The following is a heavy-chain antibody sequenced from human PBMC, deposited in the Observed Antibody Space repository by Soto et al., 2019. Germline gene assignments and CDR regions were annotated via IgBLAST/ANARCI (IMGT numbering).Heavy chain of an antibody. D-gene: IGHD6-19*01. CDR3: AREHSSGWLKYGMDV. CDR1: GYTFTGYY. Sequence: QVQLVQSGAEVKKPGASVKVSCKASGYTFTGYYMHWVRQAPGQGLERMGWINPNSGGTNYAQKFQGRVTMTRDTSISTAYMELSRLRSDDTAVYYCAREHSSGWLKYGMDVWGQGTTVTVSS. CDR2: INPNSGGT. V-gene: IGHV1-2*02. J-gene: IGHJ6*02.